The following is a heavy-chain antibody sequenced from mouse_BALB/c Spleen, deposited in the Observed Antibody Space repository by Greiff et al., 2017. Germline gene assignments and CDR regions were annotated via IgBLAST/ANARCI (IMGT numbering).Heavy chain of an antibody. V-gene: IGHV5-17*02. CDR2: ISSGSSTI. Sequence: DVKLVESGGGLVQPGGSRKLSCAASGFTFSSFGMHWVRQAPEKGLEWVAYISSGSSTIYYADTVKGRFTISRDNPKNTLFLQMTSLRSEDTAMYYCARGVLLRSYAMDYWGQGTSVTVSS. CDR3: ARGVLLRSYAMDY. J-gene: IGHJ4*01. D-gene: IGHD1-1*01. CDR1: GFTFSSFG.